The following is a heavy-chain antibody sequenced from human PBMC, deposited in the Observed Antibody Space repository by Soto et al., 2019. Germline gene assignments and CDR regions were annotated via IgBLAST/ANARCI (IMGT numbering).Heavy chain of an antibody. Sequence: SETLSLTCTVAGGSISSYYWSWIRPPAGKGLEWIGRIYTSGSTNYNPSLKSRVTMSVDTSKNQFSLKLSSVTAADTAVYYCARDFGSGSYFAYYYGMDVWGQGTTVTVS. CDR3: ARDFGSGSYFAYYYGMDV. J-gene: IGHJ6*02. D-gene: IGHD1-26*01. CDR1: GGSISSYY. CDR2: IYTSGST. V-gene: IGHV4-4*07.